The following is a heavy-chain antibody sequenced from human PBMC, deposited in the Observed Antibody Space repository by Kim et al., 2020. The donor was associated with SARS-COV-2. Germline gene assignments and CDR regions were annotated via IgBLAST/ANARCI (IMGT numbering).Heavy chain of an antibody. CDR3: VAGWGGQYYFDY. CDR2: IYYSGST. D-gene: IGHD3-16*01. J-gene: IGHJ4*02. Sequence: SETLSLTCTVSGGSISSGDYYWSWIRQPPGKGLEWIGYIYYSGSTYYNPSLKSRVTISVDTSKNQFSLKLSSVTAADTAVYYCVAGWGGQYYFDYWGQGTLVTVSS. V-gene: IGHV4-30-4*01. CDR1: GGSISSGDYY.